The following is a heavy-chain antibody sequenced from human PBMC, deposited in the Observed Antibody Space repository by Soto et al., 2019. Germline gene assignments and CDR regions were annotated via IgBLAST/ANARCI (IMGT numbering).Heavy chain of an antibody. Sequence: SETLSLTCTVSGGSISSSSYYWGWIRQPPGKGLEWIGSIYYSGSTYYNPSLKSRVTIPVDTSKNQFSLKLSSVTAADTAVYYCARGLITGSQYSGGWYYFDSWGQGTQVT. CDR2: IYYSGST. CDR3: ARGLITGSQYSGGWYYFDS. J-gene: IGHJ4*02. D-gene: IGHD1-26*01. CDR1: GGSISSSSYY. V-gene: IGHV4-39*01.